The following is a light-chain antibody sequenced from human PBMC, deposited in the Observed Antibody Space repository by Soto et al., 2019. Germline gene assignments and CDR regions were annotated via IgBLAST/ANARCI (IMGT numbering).Light chain of an antibody. Sequence: DLQMTQSPSSLSASVGDRDTITCRASQSISSYLNWYQQKPRKAPKLLIYAASSLQSGVPSRFSGSGSGTDFTLTISSLQPEDFATYYCQQSYSTPRTFGQGTKVDI. CDR2: AAS. V-gene: IGKV1-39*01. CDR3: QQSYSTPRT. J-gene: IGKJ1*01. CDR1: QSISSY.